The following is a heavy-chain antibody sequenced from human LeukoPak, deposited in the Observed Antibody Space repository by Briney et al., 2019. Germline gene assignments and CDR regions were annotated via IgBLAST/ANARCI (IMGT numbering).Heavy chain of an antibody. CDR1: GYTFTSYG. V-gene: IGHV1-18*01. Sequence: GASVKVSCKASGYTFTSYGISWVRQAPGQGLEWMGWISAYNGNTNYAQKLQGRVTMTRNTSISTAYMELSSLRSEDTAVYYCARGQYDILTGYSPLFDYWGQGTLVTVSS. CDR3: ARGQYDILTGYSPLFDY. CDR2: ISAYNGNT. D-gene: IGHD3-9*01. J-gene: IGHJ4*02.